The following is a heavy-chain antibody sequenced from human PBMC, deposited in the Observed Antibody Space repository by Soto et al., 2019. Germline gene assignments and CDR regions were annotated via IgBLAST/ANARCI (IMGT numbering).Heavy chain of an antibody. CDR3: ASSRVLYREEFVY. J-gene: IGHJ4*02. CDR1: GFTFSSYS. D-gene: IGHD2-8*01. CDR2: ISSSSSYI. V-gene: IGHV3-21*01. Sequence: EVQLVESGGGLVKPGGSLRLSCAASGFTFSSYSMNWVRQAPGKGLEWVSSISSSSSYIYYADSVKGRFTISRDNAKNSLYLQMNSLRADDTAVYYCASSRVLYREEFVYWGQGILVTVSS.